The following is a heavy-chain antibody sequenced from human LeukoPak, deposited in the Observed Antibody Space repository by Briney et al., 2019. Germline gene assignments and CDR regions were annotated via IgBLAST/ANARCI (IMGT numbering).Heavy chain of an antibody. CDR3: ARALGHYYYYGLDV. J-gene: IGHJ6*02. Sequence: PSETLSLTCTVSGGSISSYYWSWIRQPPGKGLEWIGYIYYSGSTNYNPSLKSRVTISVDTSKNQFSLKLSSVTAADTAVYYCARALGHYYYYGLDVWGQGTTVTVSS. CDR1: GGSISSYY. V-gene: IGHV4-59*01. CDR2: IYYSGST.